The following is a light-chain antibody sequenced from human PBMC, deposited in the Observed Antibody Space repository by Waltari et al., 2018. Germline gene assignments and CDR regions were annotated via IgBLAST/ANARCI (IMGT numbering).Light chain of an antibody. Sequence: DIQMTQSPPALSASVGDRVPITCRSSQSISNYLNWYQQRPGKAPELLIYSASSLQPRVPSRFSGSGVGTHFTLTISSLQPEDFATYFCQQSHSSPWTFGLGTKVEIK. V-gene: IGKV1-39*01. J-gene: IGKJ1*01. CDR3: QQSHSSPWT. CDR1: QSISNY. CDR2: SAS.